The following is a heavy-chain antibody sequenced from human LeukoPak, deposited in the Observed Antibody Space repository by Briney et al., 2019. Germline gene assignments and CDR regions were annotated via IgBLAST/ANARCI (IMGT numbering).Heavy chain of an antibody. CDR1: GFTVSSNY. CDR3: ARAFMTAAGTAAFDI. Sequence: PGGSLRLSCAASGFTVSSNYMSWVRQAPGKGLEWVSVIYSGGSTYYADSVKGRFTISRDNSKNTLYLQMNSLRAEDTAVYYCARAFMTAAGTAAFDIWGQGTMVTVSS. V-gene: IGHV3-66*02. D-gene: IGHD6-13*01. CDR2: IYSGGST. J-gene: IGHJ3*02.